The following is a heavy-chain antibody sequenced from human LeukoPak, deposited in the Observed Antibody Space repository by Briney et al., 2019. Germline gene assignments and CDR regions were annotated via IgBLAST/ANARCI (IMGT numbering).Heavy chain of an antibody. V-gene: IGHV1-8*03. CDR2: MNPNRGNT. Sequence: ASVKVSCKASGYTFTSYDINWVRQATGQGLEWMGWMNPNRGNTGYAQKFQGRVTITRNTSISTAYMELSSLRSEDTAVYYCARGLVVIRGYEWFDPWGQGTLVTVSS. D-gene: IGHD2-15*01. CDR1: GYTFTSYD. CDR3: ARGLVVIRGYEWFDP. J-gene: IGHJ5*02.